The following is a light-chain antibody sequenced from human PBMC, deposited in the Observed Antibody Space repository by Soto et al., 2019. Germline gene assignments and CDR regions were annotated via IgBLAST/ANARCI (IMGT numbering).Light chain of an antibody. CDR1: QSVSNSY. V-gene: IGKV3-20*01. Sequence: DIVLTQSPGTLSLSPAERPTLSCRASQSVSNSYVAWYQQKPGQAPRLLIYGAASRATGIPDRFSGSGSGTDFTLTISRLEPEDFAVYYCQQYGSSPTFGQGTKVDIK. CDR3: QQYGSSPT. CDR2: GAA. J-gene: IGKJ1*01.